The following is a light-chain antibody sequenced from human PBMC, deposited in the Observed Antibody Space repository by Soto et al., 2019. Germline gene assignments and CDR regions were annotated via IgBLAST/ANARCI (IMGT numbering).Light chain of an antibody. CDR2: DVT. CDR1: SSDVGGYNY. J-gene: IGLJ1*01. V-gene: IGLV2-14*01. Sequence: QSALTQPASVSGSPGQSITISCTGTSSDVGGYNYVSWYQQEPGKAPKLMIYDVTYRPSGVSNRFSGSKSDNTASLTISGLQAEDEADYYCSSYTGSTSYVFGTGTKLT. CDR3: SSYTGSTSYV.